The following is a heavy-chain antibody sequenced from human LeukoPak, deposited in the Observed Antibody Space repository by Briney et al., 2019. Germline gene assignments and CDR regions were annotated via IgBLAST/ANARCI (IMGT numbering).Heavy chain of an antibody. D-gene: IGHD3-22*01. CDR3: AGKYYYDSSGYFYVDY. CDR2: VYHSGSS. Sequence: SETLSLTCTVSGYSISSYYWGWIRQPPGKGLEWIGCVYHSGSSYYNPSLKSRVTISIDTSKNRFSLKLRSVTAADTAVYYCAGKYYYDSSGYFYVDYWGQGTLVTVSS. V-gene: IGHV4-38-2*02. J-gene: IGHJ4*02. CDR1: GYSISSYY.